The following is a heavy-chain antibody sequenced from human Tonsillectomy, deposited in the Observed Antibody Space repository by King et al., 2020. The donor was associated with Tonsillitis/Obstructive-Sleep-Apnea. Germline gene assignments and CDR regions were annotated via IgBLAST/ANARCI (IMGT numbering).Heavy chain of an antibody. CDR1: GFTFSTYS. Sequence: VQLVESGGGVVQPGRSLRLSCAAPGFTFSTYSMHWVRQAPGEGLEWVAVISFDGNNKYYADSVNGRFTISRDNSKNTLYLQMNSLGAEDTAVYYCARGVGPTYVNFDYWGQGNLVTVSS. D-gene: IGHD1-26*01. V-gene: IGHV3-30*04. CDR3: ARGVGPTYVNFDY. CDR2: ISFDGNNK. J-gene: IGHJ4*02.